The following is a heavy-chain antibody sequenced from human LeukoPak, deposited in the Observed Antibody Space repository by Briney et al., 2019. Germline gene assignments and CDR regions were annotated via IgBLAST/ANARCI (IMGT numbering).Heavy chain of an antibody. CDR2: ISGSGGST. CDR1: GFTFRSYA. J-gene: IGHJ3*02. V-gene: IGHV3-23*01. Sequence: PGGSLRLSCAASGFTFRSYAMSWVRQAPGKGLEWVSAISGSGGSTYYADSVKGRFTISRDNSKNTLYLQMNSLRADDTAVYYCAPAVSGLWFGTAPFDIWGQGTMVTVSS. D-gene: IGHD3-10*01. CDR3: APAVSGLWFGTAPFDI.